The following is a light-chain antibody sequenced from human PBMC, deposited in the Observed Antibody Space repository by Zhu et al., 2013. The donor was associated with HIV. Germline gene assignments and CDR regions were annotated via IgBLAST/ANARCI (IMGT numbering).Light chain of an antibody. CDR3: QHYSNSRWT. J-gene: IGKJ1*01. CDR2: GAS. V-gene: IGKV3-20*01. CDR1: QSVSSNS. Sequence: EIVLTQSPGTLSLSPEERAALSCRASQSVSSNSLAWYQQKPGQAPRLLIYGASSRSPGVPDRFSGTGSEADFSLTISRLEPEDFAVYYCQHYSNSRWTFGQGTKVEI.